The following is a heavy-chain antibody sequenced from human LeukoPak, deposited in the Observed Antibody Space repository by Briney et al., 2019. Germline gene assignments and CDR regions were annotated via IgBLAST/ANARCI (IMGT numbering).Heavy chain of an antibody. D-gene: IGHD1-20*01. Sequence: PSETLSLTCTVSGGSISSSSYYWGWIRQPPGKGLEWIGSIYYSGSTYYNPSLKSRVTISVDTSKNQFSLKLSSVTAADTAVYYCAREDITDNWFDPWGQGTLVTVSS. CDR2: IYYSGST. CDR3: AREDITDNWFDP. J-gene: IGHJ5*02. CDR1: GGSISSSSYY. V-gene: IGHV4-39*07.